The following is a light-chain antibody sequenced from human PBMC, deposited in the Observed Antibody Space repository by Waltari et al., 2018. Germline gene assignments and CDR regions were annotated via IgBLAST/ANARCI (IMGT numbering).Light chain of an antibody. Sequence: EIVLTQSPATLSFSPGDSATLSCRASQSIRDFLAWYQHKPGQAPRLLIYNAAVRATDTPARFSGSGSGTDFTLTISSLEPEDFAVYYCQQRSNWPPLTFGGGTKVEIK. CDR2: NAA. CDR3: QQRSNWPPLT. V-gene: IGKV3-11*01. CDR1: QSIRDF. J-gene: IGKJ4*01.